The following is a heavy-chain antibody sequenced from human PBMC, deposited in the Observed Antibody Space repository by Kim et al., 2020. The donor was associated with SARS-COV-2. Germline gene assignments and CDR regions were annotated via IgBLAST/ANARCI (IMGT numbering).Heavy chain of an antibody. Sequence: SETLSLTCAVYGGSFSGYYWSWIRQPPGKGLEWIGEINHSGSTNYNPSLKSRVTISVDTSKNQFSLKLSSVTAADTAVYYCARLRQGGPTSGVDVWGQGTTVTVSS. J-gene: IGHJ6*02. CDR2: INHSGST. CDR1: GGSFSGYY. D-gene: IGHD5-12*01. V-gene: IGHV4-34*01. CDR3: ARLRQGGPTSGVDV.